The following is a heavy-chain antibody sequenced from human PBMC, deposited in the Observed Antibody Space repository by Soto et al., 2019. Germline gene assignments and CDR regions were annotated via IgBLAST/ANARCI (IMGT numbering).Heavy chain of an antibody. J-gene: IGHJ4*02. D-gene: IGHD2-15*01. CDR1: GASISGSYYY. CDR2: VFYTGFT. CDR3: ASYQKGYHRNYFAH. V-gene: IGHV4-39*01. Sequence: PSETLSLTCAVSGASISGSYYYWAWLRQSPGKGPEWIGSVFYTGFTSYNPSLESRVSVSVDTTKSQFSLNLSAVTAADTAVYYCASYQKGYHRNYFAHWGQGALVTVSS.